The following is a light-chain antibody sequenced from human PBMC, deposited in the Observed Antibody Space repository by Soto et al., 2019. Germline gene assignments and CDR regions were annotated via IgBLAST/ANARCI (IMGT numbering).Light chain of an antibody. Sequence: EIVLTQSPGTLSLSAGERATLSCRASQTISSSYLGWYQQKPGQAPRLLIYGTSSRATGVPDRFSGSGSGTDFTLTISRLEPEDFAFYYCQQYGSSRWTFGQGTKVDIK. V-gene: IGKV3-20*01. J-gene: IGKJ1*01. CDR3: QQYGSSRWT. CDR1: QTISSSY. CDR2: GTS.